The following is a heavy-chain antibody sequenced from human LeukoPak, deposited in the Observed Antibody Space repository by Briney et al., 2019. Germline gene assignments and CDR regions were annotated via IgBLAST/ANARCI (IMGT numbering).Heavy chain of an antibody. D-gene: IGHD2-15*01. Sequence: PGGSLRLSCAASGFTFSSYAMHWVRQTPGKGLEYVSAISTNGGGTYYANSVKGRFTISRDNSKNTLYLQMGSLRAEDMAVYFCARYCNGVTCYSGYYYWGQGTLVTVSS. CDR1: GFTFSSYA. J-gene: IGHJ4*02. CDR3: ARYCNGVTCYSGYYY. CDR2: ISTNGGGT. V-gene: IGHV3-64*01.